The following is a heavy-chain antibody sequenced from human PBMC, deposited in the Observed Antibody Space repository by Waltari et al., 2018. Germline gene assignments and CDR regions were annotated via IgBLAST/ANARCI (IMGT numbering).Heavy chain of an antibody. CDR2: IYYSGST. D-gene: IGHD2-8*01. Sequence: QVQLQESGPGLVKPSETLSLTCTVSGGSVSSGSYYWRWIRQPPGKGLEWIGYIYYSGSTNYNPSLKSRVTISVDTSKNQFSLKLSSVTAADTAVYYCVGYCTNGVCYTEGLFDYWGQGTLVTVSS. CDR3: VGYCTNGVCYTEGLFDY. V-gene: IGHV4-61*01. CDR1: GGSVSSGSYY. J-gene: IGHJ4*02.